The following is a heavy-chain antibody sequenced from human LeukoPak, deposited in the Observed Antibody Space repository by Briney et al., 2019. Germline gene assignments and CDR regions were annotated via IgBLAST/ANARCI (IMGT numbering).Heavy chain of an antibody. CDR1: GFTFSSYA. V-gene: IGHV3-23*01. CDR2: ISGSGGST. J-gene: IGHJ3*02. Sequence: GGSLRLSCAASGFTFSSYAMSWVRQAPGKGLEWVSAISGSGGSTYYADSVKGRFTISRDNSKNTLYLQMNSLRAEDTAVYYCAKLGRRTSPNIVATIEDVVVVADACDIWGQGTMVTVSS. D-gene: IGHD5-12*01. CDR3: AKLGRRTSPNIVATIEDVVVVADACDI.